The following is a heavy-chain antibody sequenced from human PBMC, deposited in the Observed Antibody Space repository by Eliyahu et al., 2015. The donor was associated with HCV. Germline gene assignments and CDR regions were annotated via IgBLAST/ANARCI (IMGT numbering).Heavy chain of an antibody. V-gene: IGHV3-21*02. CDR1: GFAFIXFI. CDR2: ISSSSSYI. J-gene: IGHJ3*02. D-gene: IGHD2-2*01. CDR3: AADIVVVPGSPNAFDI. Sequence: EVQLVESGGGLVKSGGSLRXSCAAXGFAFIXFIMNWVRQAPGKGLEWVSSISSSSSYIYYADSLKGRFTISRDNAKNSLYLQMNSLRAEDTAVYYCAADIVVVPGSPNAFDIWGQGTMVTVSS.